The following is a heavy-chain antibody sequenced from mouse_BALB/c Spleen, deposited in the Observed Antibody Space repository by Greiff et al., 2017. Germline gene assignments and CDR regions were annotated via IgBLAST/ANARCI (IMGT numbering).Heavy chain of an antibody. Sequence: QVQLQQSGAELAKPGASVKMSCKASGYTFTSYWMHWVKQRPGQGLEWIGYINPSTGYTEYNQKFKDKATLTADKSSSTAYMQLSSLTSEDSAVYYCARADSYYGSFDYWGQGTTLTVSS. CDR3: ARADSYYGSFDY. J-gene: IGHJ2*01. D-gene: IGHD1-1*01. CDR1: GYTFTSYW. V-gene: IGHV1-7*01. CDR2: INPSTGYT.